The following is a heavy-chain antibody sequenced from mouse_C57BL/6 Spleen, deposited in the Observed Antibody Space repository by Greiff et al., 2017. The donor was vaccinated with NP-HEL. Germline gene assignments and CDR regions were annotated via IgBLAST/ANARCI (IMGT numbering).Heavy chain of an antibody. Sequence: QVQLQQPGAELVKPGASVKLSCKASGYTFTSYWMQWVKQRPGQGLEWIGEIDPSDSYTNYNQKFKGKATLTVDTSSSTAYMQLSSLTSEDSAVYYCARSHGRGVAWFAYWGQGTLVTVSA. CDR2: IDPSDSYT. D-gene: IGHD1-1*01. CDR1: GYTFTSYW. V-gene: IGHV1-50*01. CDR3: ARSHGRGVAWFAY. J-gene: IGHJ3*01.